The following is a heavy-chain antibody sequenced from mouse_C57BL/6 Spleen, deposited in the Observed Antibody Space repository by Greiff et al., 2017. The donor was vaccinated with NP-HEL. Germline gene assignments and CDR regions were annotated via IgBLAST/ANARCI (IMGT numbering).Heavy chain of an antibody. Sequence: EVQLQQSGPELVKPGASVKMSCKASGYTFTDYNMHWVKQSHGKSLEWIGYINPNNGGTSYNQKFKGKATLTVNKSSSTAYMELRSLTSEDSAVYYCARGGVYYGSSYWYFDVWGTGTTVTVSS. D-gene: IGHD1-1*01. CDR2: INPNNGGT. J-gene: IGHJ1*03. CDR1: GYTFTDYN. V-gene: IGHV1-22*01. CDR3: ARGGVYYGSSYWYFDV.